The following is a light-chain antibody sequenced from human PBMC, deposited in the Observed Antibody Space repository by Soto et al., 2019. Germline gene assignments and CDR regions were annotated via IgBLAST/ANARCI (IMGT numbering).Light chain of an antibody. CDR3: QQSYSTLWK. CDR1: QSISSY. J-gene: IGKJ1*01. V-gene: IGKV1-39*01. Sequence: DIQMTQSPSSLSASVGDRVTITCRASQSISSYLNGYQQKPGKAPKLLIYAASSFQSGVPSRFSVSGSWTDFTLTITSLQPDDLATSYGQQSYSTLWKFGNGTKVEIK. CDR2: AAS.